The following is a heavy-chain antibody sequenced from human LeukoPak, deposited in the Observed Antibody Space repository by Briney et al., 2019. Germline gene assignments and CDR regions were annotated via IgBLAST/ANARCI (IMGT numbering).Heavy chain of an antibody. Sequence: LSGGSLRLSCAASGFSFSTHWMHRVRQAPGKGLVYVAQINSDGSATAYADSVKGRFTISRDNAKNTLYLEMISLRAEDTAVYYCGSLTLVAKDHWGQGTLVTVSS. CDR1: GFSFSTHW. CDR2: INSDGSAT. D-gene: IGHD3-10*01. CDR3: GSLTLVAKDH. V-gene: IGHV3-74*01. J-gene: IGHJ4*02.